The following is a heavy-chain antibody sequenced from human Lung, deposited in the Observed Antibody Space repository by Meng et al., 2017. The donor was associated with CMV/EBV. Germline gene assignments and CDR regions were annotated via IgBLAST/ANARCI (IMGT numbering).Heavy chain of an antibody. D-gene: IGHD3-16*01. CDR1: GFTFSSYS. CDR3: ARAHYDYVWGSSLYYFDY. J-gene: IGHJ4*02. V-gene: IGHV3-48*04. Sequence: SCAASGFTFSSYSMNWVRQAPGKGLEWVSYISSSSSTIYYADSVKGRFTISRDNAKNSLYLQMNSLRAEDTAVYYCARAHYDYVWGSSLYYFDYGXQGTXVTVSS. CDR2: ISSSSSTI.